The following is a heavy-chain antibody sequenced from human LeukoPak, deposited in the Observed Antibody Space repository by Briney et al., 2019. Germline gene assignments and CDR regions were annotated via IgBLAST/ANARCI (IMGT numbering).Heavy chain of an antibody. CDR1: GGSISSSNYY. V-gene: IGHV4-39*01. CDR2: IYYSGNT. D-gene: IGHD3-16*02. J-gene: IGHJ4*02. Sequence: SETLSLTCAVSGGSISSSNYYWGWIRQPPGQGLEWIGSIYYSGNTYYNPSLKSRVTISVDTSKNQFSLKLSSVTAADTAVYYCARGRYDYVWGSYRPPSYYFDYWGQGTLVTVSS. CDR3: ARGRYDYVWGSYRPPSYYFDY.